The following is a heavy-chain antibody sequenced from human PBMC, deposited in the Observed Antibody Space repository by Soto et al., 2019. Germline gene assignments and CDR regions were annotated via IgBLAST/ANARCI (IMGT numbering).Heavy chain of an antibody. CDR3: ASPGYDYIWGCYQSKGAPRHALDI. CDR1: GYTFTSYG. V-gene: IGHV1-18*01. J-gene: IGHJ3*02. CDR2: ISAYNGNT. D-gene: IGHD3-16*02. Sequence: ASVKVSCKASGYTFTSYGISWVRQAPGQGLEWMGWISAYNGNTNYAQKLQGRVTMTTDTSTSTAYMELRSLRSDDTAVYYCASPGYDYIWGCYQSKGAPRHALDIWGQGTIVTVSS.